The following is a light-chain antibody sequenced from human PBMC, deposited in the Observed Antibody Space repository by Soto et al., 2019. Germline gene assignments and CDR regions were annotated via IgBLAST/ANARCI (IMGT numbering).Light chain of an antibody. CDR1: QSVSNK. CDR3: QQYNNWPWT. Sequence: MTQSPSTLSVSPGERATLSCRASQSVSNKLAWYQQKPGQAPRLLIYGASTRATGIPARFSGSGSGTEFSLTISSLQSEDFAVYYCQQYNNWPWTFGQGTKVDIK. CDR2: GAS. J-gene: IGKJ1*01. V-gene: IGKV3-15*01.